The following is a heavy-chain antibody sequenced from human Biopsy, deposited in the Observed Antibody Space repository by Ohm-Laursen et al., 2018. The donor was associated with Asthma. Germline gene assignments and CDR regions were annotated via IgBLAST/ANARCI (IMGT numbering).Heavy chain of an antibody. D-gene: IGHD6-13*01. CDR3: AKDRVAGRSYYFDY. CDR2: NLFDGRKI. CDR1: GFNFHNYG. V-gene: IGHV3-30*18. Sequence: SLRLSCAASGFNFHNYGMNWVRRAPGKGLGWVAQNLFDGRKINYPDSVMGRFTISRDNSKNMVYLQMNSLRPEDTAVYYCAKDRVAGRSYYFDYWGQGSLVSVSS. J-gene: IGHJ4*02.